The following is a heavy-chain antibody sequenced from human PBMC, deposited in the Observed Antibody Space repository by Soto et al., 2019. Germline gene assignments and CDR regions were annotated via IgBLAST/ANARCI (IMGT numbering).Heavy chain of an antibody. CDR1: GGTFSSYA. CDR2: IIPIFGTA. Sequence: QVQLVQSGAEVKKPGSSVKVSCKASGGTFSSYAISWVRQAPGQGLEWMGGIIPIFGTANYAQKFQGRVTITADESTSKAYMELSSLRSEDTAVYYCARGVEYRRSSGWFGIEYWGQGTMVTVSS. J-gene: IGHJ4*02. CDR3: ARGVEYRRSSGWFGIEY. V-gene: IGHV1-69*01. D-gene: IGHD6-6*01.